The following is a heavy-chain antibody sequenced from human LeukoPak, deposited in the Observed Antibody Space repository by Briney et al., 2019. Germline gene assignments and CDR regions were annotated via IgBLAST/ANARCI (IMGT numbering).Heavy chain of an antibody. CDR3: AVSKVEMATSYYFDY. CDR1: GGTFNSYA. D-gene: IGHD5-24*01. V-gene: IGHV1-69*01. J-gene: IGHJ4*02. CDR2: IIPIFGTA. Sequence: SVKVSCKASGGTFNSYAISWVRQAPGQGLEGMGGIIPIFGTANYAQKFQGRVTITADESTSTAYMELSSLRSEDTAVYYCAVSKVEMATSYYFDYWGQGTLVTVSS.